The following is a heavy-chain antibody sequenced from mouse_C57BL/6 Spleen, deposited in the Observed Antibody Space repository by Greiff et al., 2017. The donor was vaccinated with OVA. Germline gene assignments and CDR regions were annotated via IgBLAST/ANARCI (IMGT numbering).Heavy chain of an antibody. D-gene: IGHD3-2*02. CDR1: GYTFTDYE. V-gene: IGHV1-15*01. J-gene: IGHJ2*01. CDR2: IDPETGGT. CDR3: TRDSSGYSDY. Sequence: QVQLKQSGAELVRPGASVTLSCKASGYTFTDYEMHWVKQTPVHGLEWIGAIDPETGGTAYNQKFKGKAILTADKSSSTAYMELRSLTSEDSAVYYCTRDSSGYSDYWGQGTTLTVSS.